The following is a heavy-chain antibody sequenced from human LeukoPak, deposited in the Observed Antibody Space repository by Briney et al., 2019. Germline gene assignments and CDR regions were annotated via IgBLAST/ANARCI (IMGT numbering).Heavy chain of an antibody. CDR3: ARDGGSYSDFDY. CDR2: IYSGGST. D-gene: IGHD1-26*01. V-gene: IGHV3-53*01. Sequence: PGGSLRLSCAASGFTVSSKDMSWVRQARGKGLEWVSVIYSGGSTYYADSVKGRFTISRDNSKNTLYLQMNSLRAEDTAVYYCARDGGSYSDFDYWGQGTLVTVSS. J-gene: IGHJ4*02. CDR1: GFTVSSKD.